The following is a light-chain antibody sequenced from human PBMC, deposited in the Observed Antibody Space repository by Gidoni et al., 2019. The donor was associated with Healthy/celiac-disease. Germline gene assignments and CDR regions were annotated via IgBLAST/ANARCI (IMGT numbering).Light chain of an antibody. CDR1: QGISSW. J-gene: IGKJ1*01. CDR3: HQSNRFPWT. V-gene: IGKV1-12*02. Sequence: DIKMTQSPSSVSSSVGDRVTITCRASQGISSWLAWYQKKLGKAPKLLIYAAFSLQSGVPSRFSGSGSGTDFTLTISSLQPEDFATSFCHQSNRFPWTFGQXTKVEIK. CDR2: AAF.